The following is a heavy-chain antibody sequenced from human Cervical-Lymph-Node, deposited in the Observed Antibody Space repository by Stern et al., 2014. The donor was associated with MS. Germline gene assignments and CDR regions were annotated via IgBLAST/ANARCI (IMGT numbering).Heavy chain of an antibody. V-gene: IGHV4-30-2*01. J-gene: IGHJ5*02. CDR1: GDSISRGGYF. Sequence: LQLQESGSGLVKPSQTLSLTCTVSGDSISRGGYFWNWIRQPPGKGLEWIGYIYHTGSPYYSPSLKSRVTILLDRSKNQFSLRLTSVTAADTAFYFCAGEPYANNWLDPWGQGILVTVAS. CDR2: IYHTGSP. D-gene: IGHD4-17*01. CDR3: AGEPYANNWLDP.